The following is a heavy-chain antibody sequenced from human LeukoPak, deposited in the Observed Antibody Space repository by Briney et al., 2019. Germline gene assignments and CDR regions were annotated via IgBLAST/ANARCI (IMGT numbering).Heavy chain of an antibody. Sequence: PGGSLRLSCAASGFTFSSYWMSWVRQAPGKGLEWVANIKQDRSEKYYVDSVKGRFTISRDNAKNSLYLQMNSLRAEDTAVYYCARAYYYDSSGYYGPSWFDPWGQGTLVTVSS. CDR1: GFTFSSYW. CDR2: IKQDRSEK. D-gene: IGHD3-22*01. J-gene: IGHJ5*02. CDR3: ARAYYYDSSGYYGPSWFDP. V-gene: IGHV3-7*01.